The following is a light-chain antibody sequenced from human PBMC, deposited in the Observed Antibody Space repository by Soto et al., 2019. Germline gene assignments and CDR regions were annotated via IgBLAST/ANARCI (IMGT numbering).Light chain of an antibody. CDR3: QQYGTSEII. CDR2: DAS. V-gene: IGKV3-20*01. J-gene: IGKJ5*01. Sequence: EIVLTQSPGTLSLSPGERATLSCRASQSVSSSYLAWYQQKPGQAPRLLIHDASHRAAGIPARFSGSGSGTDFTLTISRLETEDFAVFYCQQYGTSEIIFGQGTRLEIK. CDR1: QSVSSSY.